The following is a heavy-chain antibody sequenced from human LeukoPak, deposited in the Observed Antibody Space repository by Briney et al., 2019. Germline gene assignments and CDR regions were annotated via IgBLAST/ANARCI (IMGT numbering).Heavy chain of an antibody. CDR1: GFTFSSYS. CDR3: ARDTEQQLVLGYFDY. Sequence: GGSLRLPCAASGFTFSSYSMNWVRQAPGKGLEWVSSISSSSSYIYYADSVKGRFTVSRDNAKNSLYLQMNSLRAEDTAVYYCARDTEQQLVLGYFDYWGQGTLVTVSS. J-gene: IGHJ4*02. CDR2: ISSSSSYI. V-gene: IGHV3-21*01. D-gene: IGHD6-13*01.